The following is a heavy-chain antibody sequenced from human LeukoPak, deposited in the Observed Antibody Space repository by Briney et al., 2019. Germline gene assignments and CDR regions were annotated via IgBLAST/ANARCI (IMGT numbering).Heavy chain of an antibody. D-gene: IGHD6-19*01. CDR1: GFTFRSYA. J-gene: IGHJ4*02. Sequence: PGGSLRLSCAASGFTFRSYAMTWVRQAPGKGLEWVSTISSGGGNTCYADSVKGLFTISRDNSKNTLYLQLNSLRAEDSAIYHCAKGASGSSGWFGDYWGQGTQVTVSS. CDR2: ISSGGGNT. V-gene: IGHV3-23*01. CDR3: AKGASGSSGWFGDY.